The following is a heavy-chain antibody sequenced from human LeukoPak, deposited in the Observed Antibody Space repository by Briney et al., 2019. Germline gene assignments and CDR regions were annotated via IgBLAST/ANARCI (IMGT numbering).Heavy chain of an antibody. Sequence: GGSLRLSCAASGFTVSSNYMSWVRQAPGKGLEWVSVIYSGGNTYYADSVKGRFTISRDNSKNMLYLQMNSLGAEDTAVYYCARSYCSGGSCFPTYFQHRGQGTLVTVSS. D-gene: IGHD2-15*01. CDR3: ARSYCSGGSCFPTYFQH. V-gene: IGHV3-53*01. CDR1: GFTVSSNY. CDR2: IYSGGNT. J-gene: IGHJ1*01.